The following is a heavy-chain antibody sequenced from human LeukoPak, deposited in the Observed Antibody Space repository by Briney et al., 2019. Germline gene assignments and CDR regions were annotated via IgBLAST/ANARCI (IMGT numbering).Heavy chain of an antibody. CDR2: NYSVGST. CDR3: ARERTYNDDYSFDY. V-gene: IGHV3-53*01. CDR1: GFTFSIYG. D-gene: IGHD1-1*01. J-gene: IGHJ4*02. Sequence: PGGSLRLSCAPSGFTFSIYGTRSVRHAPGKGRGWVSINYSVGSTYYADSAKGRFTISRDNSRNTLYLQMNRRRADDTAVYYCARERTYNDDYSFDYWGQGTLVTVSS.